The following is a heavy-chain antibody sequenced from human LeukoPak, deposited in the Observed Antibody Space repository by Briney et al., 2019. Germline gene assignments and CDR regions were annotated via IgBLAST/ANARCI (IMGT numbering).Heavy chain of an antibody. J-gene: IGHJ4*02. CDR3: ARGHIRSREIDY. D-gene: IGHD1-14*01. V-gene: IGHV4-61*01. CDR1: GGSVSSSTYY. CDR2: VSYSGYT. Sequence: SETLSLTCTVSGGSVSSSTYYWSWIRQPPGKGLEWLGFVSYSGYTKYNPSLESRITISVDTSRNQFSLKLSSVTAADTAVYYCARGHIRSREIDYWGQGTLVTVSS.